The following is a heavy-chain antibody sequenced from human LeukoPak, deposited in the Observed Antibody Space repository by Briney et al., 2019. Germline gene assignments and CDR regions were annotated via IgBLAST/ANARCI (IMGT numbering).Heavy chain of an antibody. J-gene: IGHJ5*02. CDR2: INYSGRT. D-gene: IGHD2/OR15-2a*01. CDR1: GGSISSSGYY. V-gene: IGHV4-39*01. CDR3: ARRREGISWFDP. Sequence: SETLSLTCTVSGGSISSSGYYWGWIRQPPGKGLEHITIINYSGRTFYNPSLQSRVAISVDTSKNQFSLKLSSVTAADTAIYYCARRREGISWFDPWGQGILVTVSS.